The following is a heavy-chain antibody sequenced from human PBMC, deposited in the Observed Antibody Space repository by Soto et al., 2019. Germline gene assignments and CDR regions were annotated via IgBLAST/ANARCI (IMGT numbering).Heavy chain of an antibody. CDR2: ISYDGSNK. Sequence: QVQLVESGGGVVQPGRSLRLSCAASGFTFSSYAMHWVRQAPGKGLEWVAVISYDGSNKYYADSVKGRFTISRDNSKNTLYLQMNSLRAEDTAVYYCARDGWLVGPALGLYYYYSGMDVWGQGTTVTVSS. J-gene: IGHJ6*02. V-gene: IGHV3-30-3*01. CDR1: GFTFSSYA. D-gene: IGHD6-19*01. CDR3: ARDGWLVGPALGLYYYYSGMDV.